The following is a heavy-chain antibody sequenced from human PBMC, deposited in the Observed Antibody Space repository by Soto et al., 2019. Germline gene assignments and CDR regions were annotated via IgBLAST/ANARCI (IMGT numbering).Heavy chain of an antibody. V-gene: IGHV4-34*01. D-gene: IGHD3-10*01. Sequence: QVQLQQWGAGLLKPSETLSLTSAVYGGSFSGYYWSWIRQPPGKGLEWIGEINHSGSTNYNPSLKSRVTISVDTSKNQFSLKLSSVTAADTAVYYCARKGSYYGSGKVYYFDYWGQGTLVTVSS. CDR2: INHSGST. CDR1: GGSFSGYY. J-gene: IGHJ4*02. CDR3: ARKGSYYGSGKVYYFDY.